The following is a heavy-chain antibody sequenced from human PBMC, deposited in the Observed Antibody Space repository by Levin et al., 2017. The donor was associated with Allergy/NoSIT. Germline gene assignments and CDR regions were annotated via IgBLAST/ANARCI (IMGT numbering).Heavy chain of an antibody. Sequence: QAGGSLRLSCAASGFTFSSYAMSWVRQAPGKGLEWVSAISGSGGSTYYADSVKGRFTISRDNSKNTLYLQMNSLRAEDTAVYYCAKDLRIYYDFWSGTMDGPDYWGQGTLVTVSS. D-gene: IGHD3-3*01. J-gene: IGHJ4*02. V-gene: IGHV3-23*01. CDR1: GFTFSSYA. CDR3: AKDLRIYYDFWSGTMDGPDY. CDR2: ISGSGGST.